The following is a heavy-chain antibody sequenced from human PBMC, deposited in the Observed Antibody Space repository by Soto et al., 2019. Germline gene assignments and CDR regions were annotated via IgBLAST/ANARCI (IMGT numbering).Heavy chain of an antibody. J-gene: IGHJ4*02. CDR3: AVTTMIVVVTTYYIDY. D-gene: IGHD3-22*01. Sequence: GASVKVSCKASGGTFSSYAISWVRQAPGQGLEWMGGIIPIFGTANYVQKFQGRVTITADESTSTAYMELSSLRSEDTAVYYCAVTTMIVVVTTYYIDYWGQGTLVTVSS. CDR2: IIPIFGTA. V-gene: IGHV1-69*13. CDR1: GGTFSSYA.